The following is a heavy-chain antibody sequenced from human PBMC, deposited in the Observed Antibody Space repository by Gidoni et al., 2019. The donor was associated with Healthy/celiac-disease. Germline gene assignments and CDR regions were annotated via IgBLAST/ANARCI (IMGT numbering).Heavy chain of an antibody. CDR2: ISSSSSSL. CDR3: SRALKWELTPFDY. V-gene: IGHV3-21*01. CDR1: GFTFSSYN. Sequence: EVQLVESGGGLVKPGGSLRLSCAASGFTFSSYNMNWVRQAPGKGLEWVSSISSSSSSLSYAGSLKGRFTISRDNAKNFLYLQMNSLRAEDTAVYYCSRALKWELTPFDYWGQGTLVTVSS. D-gene: IGHD1-26*01. J-gene: IGHJ4*02.